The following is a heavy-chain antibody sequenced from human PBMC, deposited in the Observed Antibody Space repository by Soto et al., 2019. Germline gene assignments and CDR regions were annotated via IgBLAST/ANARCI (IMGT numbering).Heavy chain of an antibody. CDR2: ISYSGST. Sequence: QVQLQESGPGLVRPSQTLSLTCTVSAGSISTINYYWSWIRHHPEKGLEWIGYISYSGSTFYHSSLKSRVTISLDTSMKQFSLTLTSVTAADTAVYYCARSAQWDGFDPWGQGTMVTVSS. V-gene: IGHV4-31*03. D-gene: IGHD2-8*01. CDR1: AGSISTINYY. CDR3: ARSAQWDGFDP. J-gene: IGHJ3*01.